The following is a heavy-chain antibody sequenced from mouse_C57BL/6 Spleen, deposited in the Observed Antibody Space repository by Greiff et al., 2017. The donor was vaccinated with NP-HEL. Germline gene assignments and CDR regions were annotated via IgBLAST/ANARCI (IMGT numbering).Heavy chain of an antibody. Sequence: VKLMESGAELVKPGASVKLSCKASGYTFTEYTIHWVKQRSGQGLEWIGWFYPGSGSIKYNEKFKDKATLTADKSSSTVYMELSRLTSEDSAVYFCARHETNWDHFDYWGQGTTLTVSS. CDR3: ARHETNWDHFDY. CDR1: GYTFTEYT. V-gene: IGHV1-62-2*01. D-gene: IGHD4-1*01. J-gene: IGHJ2*01. CDR2: FYPGSGSI.